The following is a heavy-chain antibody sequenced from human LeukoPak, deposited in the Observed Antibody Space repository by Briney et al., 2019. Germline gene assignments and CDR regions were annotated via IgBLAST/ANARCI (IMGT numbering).Heavy chain of an antibody. CDR2: IYYTGST. D-gene: IGHD2-2*01. CDR3: ARVYQSAEYYFDY. V-gene: IGHV4-59*01. CDR1: GGSIDSYY. J-gene: IGHJ4*02. Sequence: SGTLSLTCTVSGGSIDSYYWSWIGQPPGKGLEWIGYIYYTGSTEYHPSLKSRVTISLDTSQNQFSLKLTSVTAADTAVYYCARVYQSAEYYFDYWGQGNLVSVSS.